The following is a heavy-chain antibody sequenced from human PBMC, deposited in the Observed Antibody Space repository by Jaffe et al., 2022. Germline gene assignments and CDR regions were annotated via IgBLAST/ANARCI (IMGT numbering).Heavy chain of an antibody. Sequence: EVQLVESGGGLVQPGRSLRLSCAASGFTFDDYAMHWVRQAPGKGLEWVSGISWNSGSIGYADSVKGRFTISRDNAKNSLYLQMNSLRAEDTALYYCAKSPFGGFRESPFNDYWGQGTLVTVSS. V-gene: IGHV3-9*01. J-gene: IGHJ4*02. D-gene: IGHD3-10*01. CDR1: GFTFDDYA. CDR2: ISWNSGSI. CDR3: AKSPFGGFRESPFNDY.